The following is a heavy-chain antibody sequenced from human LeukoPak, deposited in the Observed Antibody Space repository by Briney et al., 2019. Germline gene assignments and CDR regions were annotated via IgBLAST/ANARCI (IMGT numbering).Heavy chain of an antibody. D-gene: IGHD3-16*01. V-gene: IGHV4-59*01. CDR2: IYYSGST. J-gene: IGHJ5*02. Sequence: PSETLSLTCTVSGVSISSYYWSWIRQPPGKGLEWIGYIYYSGSTNYNPSLKSRVTITVDTSKNQFSLKLSSVTAADTAVYYCARSYDYVTPFDPWGQGTLVTVSS. CDR1: GVSISSYY. CDR3: ARSYDYVTPFDP.